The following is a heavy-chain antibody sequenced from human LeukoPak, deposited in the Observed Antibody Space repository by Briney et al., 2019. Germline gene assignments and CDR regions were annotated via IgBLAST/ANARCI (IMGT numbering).Heavy chain of an antibody. J-gene: IGHJ4*02. CDR2: ISSGSSNI. Sequence: GGSLRLSCAVSGFTFSRYSMNWVRQAPGKGLQWVSSISSGSSNIYYADSVKGRFTISRDNAKNSLYLHMNSLRAEDTAVYYCARVHHSSSWGTDDCWGQGTLVTVSS. CDR3: ARVHHSSSWGTDDC. D-gene: IGHD6-13*01. V-gene: IGHV3-21*01. CDR1: GFTFSRYS.